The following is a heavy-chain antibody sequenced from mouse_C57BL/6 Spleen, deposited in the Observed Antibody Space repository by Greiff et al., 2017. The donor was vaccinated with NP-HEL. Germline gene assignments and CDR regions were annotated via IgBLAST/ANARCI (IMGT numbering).Heavy chain of an antibody. CDR1: GYTFTSYG. CDR3: AEDGAHFDY. V-gene: IGHV1-81*01. CDR2: IYPRRGNT. J-gene: IGHJ2*01. Sequence: QVQLQQSGAELARPGASVKLSCKASGYTFTSYGISWVKQRTGQGLEWIGEIYPRRGNTYYNEKFKGKATLTADKSSSTAYMELRSLTSEDSAVYFCAEDGAHFDYWGQGTTLTVSS.